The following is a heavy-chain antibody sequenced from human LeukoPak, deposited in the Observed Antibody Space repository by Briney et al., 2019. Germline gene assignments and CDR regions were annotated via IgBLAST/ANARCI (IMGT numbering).Heavy chain of an antibody. V-gene: IGHV3-23*01. Sequence: GGSLRLSCAASGFTFSSYTMSWVRQDPGKRPEWVSSISGSGGSTYYADSVKGRFTISRDSSKNTLDLQMNGLRAEDTAVYYCASVVSGGPLDYWGQGTLVTVSS. D-gene: IGHD2-21*01. J-gene: IGHJ4*02. CDR1: GFTFSSYT. CDR2: ISGSGGST. CDR3: ASVVSGGPLDY.